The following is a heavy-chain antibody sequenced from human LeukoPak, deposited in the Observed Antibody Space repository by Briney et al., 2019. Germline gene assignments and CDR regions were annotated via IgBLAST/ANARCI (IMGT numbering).Heavy chain of an antibody. V-gene: IGHV3-23*01. CDR2: ISGSGGST. CDR3: AKDHVVTTAFDY. Sequence: PGGSLRLSCAASGFTFSSYAMSWVRQAPGEGLEWVSAISGSGGSTYYADSVKGRFTISRDNSKNTLYLQMNSLRAEDTAVYYCAKDHVVTTAFDYWGQGTLVTVSS. CDR1: GFTFSSYA. D-gene: IGHD2-21*02. J-gene: IGHJ4*02.